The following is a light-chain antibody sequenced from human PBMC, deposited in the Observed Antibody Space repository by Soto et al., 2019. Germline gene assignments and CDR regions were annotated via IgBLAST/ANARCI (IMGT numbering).Light chain of an antibody. CDR3: QLSYSTPPGT. CDR2: GAS. V-gene: IGKV3D-15*01. CDR1: QSISSN. Sequence: EIGMTQSPATLSVSPGERATLSCRASQSISSNLAWYQQKPGQAPRLLIYGASSGATGIPDRFSGSGSGTDFTLTISSLQPEDFVTYYCQLSYSTPPGTFGQGTKVDI. J-gene: IGKJ1*01.